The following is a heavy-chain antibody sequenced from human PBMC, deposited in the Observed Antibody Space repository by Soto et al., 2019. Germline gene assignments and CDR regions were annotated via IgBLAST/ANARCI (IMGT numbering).Heavy chain of an antibody. D-gene: IGHD2-8*02. J-gene: IGHJ6*02. CDR2: INPNSGGT. Sequence: ASVKVSCKASGYTFTGYYMHWVRQAPGQGLEWMGWINPNSGGTNYAQKFQGWVTMTRDTSISTAYMELSRLRSGDTAVYYCARGGYWSSYYYYYGMDVWGQGTTVTVSS. V-gene: IGHV1-2*04. CDR1: GYTFTGYY. CDR3: ARGGYWSSYYYYYGMDV.